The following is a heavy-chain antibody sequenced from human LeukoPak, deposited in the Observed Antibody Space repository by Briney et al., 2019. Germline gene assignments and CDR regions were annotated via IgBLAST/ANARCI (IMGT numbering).Heavy chain of an antibody. Sequence: GESLKISCRASGYTFTTYWIGWVRQMPGKGVECMGIINPDDSDTTYSPAFQGQVTISADKSFSTAYLQWSSLKASDTAIYYCARLGGDTYYFGSASYPNWYFDLCGRGTLVTVSS. CDR2: INPDDSDT. CDR1: GYTFTTYW. D-gene: IGHD3-10*01. J-gene: IGHJ2*01. CDR3: ARLGGDTYYFGSASYPNWYFDL. V-gene: IGHV5-51*01.